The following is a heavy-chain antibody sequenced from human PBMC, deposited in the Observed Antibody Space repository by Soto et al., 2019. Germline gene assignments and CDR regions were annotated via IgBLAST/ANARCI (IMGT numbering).Heavy chain of an antibody. D-gene: IGHD1-1*01. Sequence: SETLSLTCAVYGGSFSGYYWSWIRKSAGKGLEWIGRIYATGTTDYNPSLKSRVMMSVDTSKKQFSLRLRSVTAADTAVYYCVRDGTKTLRDWFDPWGQGISVTVSS. V-gene: IGHV4-59*10. CDR1: GGSFSGYY. CDR3: VRDGTKTLRDWFDP. CDR2: IYATGTT. J-gene: IGHJ5*02.